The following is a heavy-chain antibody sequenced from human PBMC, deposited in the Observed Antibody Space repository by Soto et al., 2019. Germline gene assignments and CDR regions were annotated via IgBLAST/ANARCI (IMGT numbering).Heavy chain of an antibody. J-gene: IGHJ6*02. CDR3: AKGRGGIAAVFYGMDV. V-gene: IGHV3-23*01. CDR2: ISGSGGST. D-gene: IGHD6-13*01. CDR1: GFTFSSYA. Sequence: GGSLRLSCAASGFTFSSYAMSWVRQAPGKGLEWVSAISGSGGSTYYADSVKGRFTISRDNSKNTLYLQMNSLRAEDTAVYYCAKGRGGIAAVFYGMDVWGQGTTVTVSS.